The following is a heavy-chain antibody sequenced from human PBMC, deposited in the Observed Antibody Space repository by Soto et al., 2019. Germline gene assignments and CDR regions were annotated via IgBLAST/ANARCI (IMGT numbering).Heavy chain of an antibody. D-gene: IGHD6-6*01. V-gene: IGHV3-11*01. CDR2: ISSSGSTI. Sequence: PGGSLRLSCAASGFTFSDYYMSWIRQAPGKGLEWVSYISSSGSTIYYADSVKGRFTISRDNAENSVYLQMDSPRADDTAVYYCARQAARNYIDSWGQGNSVTVSS. J-gene: IGHJ4*02. CDR3: ARQAARNYIDS. CDR1: GFTFSDYY.